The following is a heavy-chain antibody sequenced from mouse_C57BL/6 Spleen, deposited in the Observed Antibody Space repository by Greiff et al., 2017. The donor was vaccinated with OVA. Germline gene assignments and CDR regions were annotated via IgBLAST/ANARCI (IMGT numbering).Heavy chain of an antibody. Sequence: QVQLQQPGAELVRPGSSVKLSCKASGYTFTSYWMDWVKQRPGQGLEWIGNIYPSDSETHYNQQFKDKATLTVDKSSSTAYMQLSSLTSEDSAVYYCARKGLTGTHYYAMDYWGQGTSVTVSS. J-gene: IGHJ4*01. D-gene: IGHD4-1*01. CDR1: GYTFTSYW. CDR3: ARKGLTGTHYYAMDY. V-gene: IGHV1-61*01. CDR2: IYPSDSET.